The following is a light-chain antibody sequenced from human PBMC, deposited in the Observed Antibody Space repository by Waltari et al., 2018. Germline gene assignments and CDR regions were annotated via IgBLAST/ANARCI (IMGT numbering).Light chain of an antibody. V-gene: IGKV4-1*01. CDR1: QSVLDSSNNKNY. J-gene: IGKJ3*01. Sequence: DIVMTQSPDSLAVSLGERATINCKSSQSVLDSSNNKNYLAWYQQKPGQPPKLLIYWASTRESGVPDRFSGSGYGTDFTLTISSLQAEDVAVYYCQQYHSSPPLFGPGTKVDIK. CDR2: WAS. CDR3: QQYHSSPPL.